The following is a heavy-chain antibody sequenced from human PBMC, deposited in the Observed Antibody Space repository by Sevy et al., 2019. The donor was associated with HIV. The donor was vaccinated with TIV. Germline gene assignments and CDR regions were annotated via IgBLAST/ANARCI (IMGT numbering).Heavy chain of an antibody. J-gene: IGHJ5*02. V-gene: IGHV4-59*11. D-gene: IGHD2-8*01. CDR3: ARVDMFDDDDNGRKWFDP. CDR1: GGSISSHY. Sequence: SETLSLTCTISGGSISSHYWSWIRQPPGKGLEYIGYIYYIGRTNYNPSLKSRVTISVDTSKNLFSLKLSSVTAADTAVYYCARVDMFDDDDNGRKWFDPWGQGTLVTVSS. CDR2: IYYIGRT.